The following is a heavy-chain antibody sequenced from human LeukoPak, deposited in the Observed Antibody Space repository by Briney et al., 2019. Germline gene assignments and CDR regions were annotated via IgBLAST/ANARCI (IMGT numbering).Heavy chain of an antibody. Sequence: PGGSLRLSCAASGFTFSSYSMNWVRHAPGKGLEWVSSISSSSSYIYYADSVKGRFTISRDNAKNSLYLQMNSLRAEDTAVYYCARGRYIVVVPDESHFDYWGQGTLVTVSS. V-gene: IGHV3-21*01. CDR2: ISSSSSYI. CDR1: GFTFSSYS. J-gene: IGHJ4*02. CDR3: ARGRYIVVVPDESHFDY. D-gene: IGHD2-2*01.